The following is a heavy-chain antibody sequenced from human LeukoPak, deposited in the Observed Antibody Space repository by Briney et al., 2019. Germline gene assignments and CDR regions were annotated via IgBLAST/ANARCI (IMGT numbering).Heavy chain of an antibody. V-gene: IGHV4-59*01. CDR3: ARDLGSIAAAEGSNWFDP. D-gene: IGHD6-13*01. CDR2: IYYSGRT. Sequence: SETLSLTCTVSGGSINSYYWSWIPQPPGKGLEWIGYIYYSGRTNYNPSLKSRVTISVDTSKNHFSLKLTSVTAADTAVYYCARDLGSIAAAEGSNWFDPWGQGTLVTVSS. CDR1: GGSINSYY. J-gene: IGHJ5*02.